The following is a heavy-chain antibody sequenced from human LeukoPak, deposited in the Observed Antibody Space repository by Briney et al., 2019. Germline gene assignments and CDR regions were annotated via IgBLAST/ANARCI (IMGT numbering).Heavy chain of an antibody. Sequence: GESLKISCKGSGYSFTSYWISWVRQMPGKGLEWMGIIYPGDSDTRYSPSFQGQVTISADKSISTAYLQWSSLKASDTAMYYCARHVGSSGYYTAGDAFDIWGQGTMVTVSS. J-gene: IGHJ3*02. D-gene: IGHD3-22*01. CDR1: GYSFTSYW. V-gene: IGHV5-51*01. CDR3: ARHVGSSGYYTAGDAFDI. CDR2: IYPGDSDT.